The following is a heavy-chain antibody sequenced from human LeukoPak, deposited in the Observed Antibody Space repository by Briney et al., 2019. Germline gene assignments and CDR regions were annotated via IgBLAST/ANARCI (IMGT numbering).Heavy chain of an antibody. CDR2: INPSGGST. V-gene: IGHV1-46*01. CDR3: AREYCSGGSCYLDY. CDR1: GYTFTSYD. D-gene: IGHD2-15*01. J-gene: IGHJ4*02. Sequence: ASVKVSGKASGYTFTSYDINWVRPAPGQGLEWMGIINPSGGSTSYAQKFQGRVTMTRDTSTSTVYMELSSLRSEDTAVYYCAREYCSGGSCYLDYWGQGTLVTVSS.